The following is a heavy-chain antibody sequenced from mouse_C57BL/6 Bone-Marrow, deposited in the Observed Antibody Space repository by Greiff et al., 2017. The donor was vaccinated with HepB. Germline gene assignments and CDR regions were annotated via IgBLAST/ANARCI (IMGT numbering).Heavy chain of an antibody. CDR3: TRGWLLGAMDY. J-gene: IGHJ4*01. CDR2: IRLKSDNYAT. CDR1: GFTFSNYW. Sequence: DVQLQESGGGLVQPGGSMKLSCVASGFTFSNYWMNWVRQSPEKGLEWVAQIRLKSDNYATHYAESVKGRFTISRDDSKSSVYLQMNNLRAEDTGIYYCTRGWLLGAMDYWGQGTSVTVSS. V-gene: IGHV6-3*01. D-gene: IGHD2-3*01.